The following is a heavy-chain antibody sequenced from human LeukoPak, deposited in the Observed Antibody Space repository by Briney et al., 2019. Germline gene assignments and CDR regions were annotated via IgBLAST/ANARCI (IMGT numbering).Heavy chain of an antibody. CDR2: INPNSGGT. Sequence: ASVKVSCKASGYTFTSYAMHWVRQAPGQGLEWMGWINPNSGGTNYAQKFQGRVTMTRDTSISTAYMELSRLRSDDTAVYYCARDLEYSSSSGGDYWGQGTLVTVSS. CDR1: GYTFTSYA. CDR3: ARDLEYSSSSGGDY. J-gene: IGHJ4*02. D-gene: IGHD6-6*01. V-gene: IGHV1-2*02.